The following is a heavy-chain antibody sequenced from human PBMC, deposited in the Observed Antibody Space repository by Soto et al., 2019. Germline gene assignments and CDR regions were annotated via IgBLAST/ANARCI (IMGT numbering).Heavy chain of an antibody. Sequence: GASVKVSCKASGGTFSSYAISWVRQAPGQGLEWMGGIIPIFGTANYAQKFQGRVTITADKSTSTAYMELSSLRSEDTAVYYCARELGVVITSDYYYGMDVWSQGTTITVS. CDR3: ARELGVVITSDYYYGMDV. CDR1: GGTFSSYA. J-gene: IGHJ6*02. CDR2: IIPIFGTA. V-gene: IGHV1-69*06. D-gene: IGHD3-3*01.